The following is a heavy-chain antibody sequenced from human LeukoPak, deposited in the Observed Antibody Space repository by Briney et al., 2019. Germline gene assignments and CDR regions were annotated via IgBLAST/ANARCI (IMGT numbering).Heavy chain of an antibody. Sequence: SVKVSCTASGGTFSSYAISWVRQAPGQGLEWMGRIIPIFDIANYAQKFQGRVTITADKSTSTAYMELSSLRSEDTAVYYCARDQGAVAGGYYYYGMDVWGQGTTVTVSS. CDR2: IIPIFDIA. J-gene: IGHJ6*02. CDR1: GGTFSSYA. CDR3: ARDQGAVAGGYYYYGMDV. D-gene: IGHD6-19*01. V-gene: IGHV1-69*04.